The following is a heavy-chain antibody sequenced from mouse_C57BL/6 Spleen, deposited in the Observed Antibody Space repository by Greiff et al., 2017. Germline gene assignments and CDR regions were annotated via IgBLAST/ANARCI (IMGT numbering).Heavy chain of an antibody. CDR1: GYTFTSYW. CDR3: ARSSYGNYGY. CDR2: IDPSDSYT. D-gene: IGHD2-1*01. J-gene: IGHJ2*01. V-gene: IGHV1-69*01. Sequence: KQSCKASGYTFTSYWMHWVKQRPGQGLEWIGEIDPSDSYTNYNQKFKGKSTLTVDKSSSTAYMQLSSLTSEDSAVYYCARSSYGNYGYWGQGTTLTVSS.